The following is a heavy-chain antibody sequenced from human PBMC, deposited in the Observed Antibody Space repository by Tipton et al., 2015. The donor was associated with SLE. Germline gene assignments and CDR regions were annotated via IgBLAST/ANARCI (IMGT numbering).Heavy chain of an antibody. CDR1: GGSISSYY. V-gene: IGHV4-59*01. CDR2: IYYSGST. Sequence: TLSLTCTVSGGSISSYYWSSIRQPPGKGLEWIGYIYYSGSTNYNPSLKSRVTISVDTSKSQFSLKLSSVTAADTAVYYCAKEYSSGWYWVFDYWGQGTLVTVSS. CDR3: AKEYSSGWYWVFDY. J-gene: IGHJ4*02. D-gene: IGHD6-19*01.